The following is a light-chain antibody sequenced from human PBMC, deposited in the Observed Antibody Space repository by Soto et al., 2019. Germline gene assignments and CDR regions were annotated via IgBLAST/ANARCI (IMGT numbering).Light chain of an antibody. V-gene: IGLV4-69*01. CDR1: SGHSNYA. Sequence: QLVLTQSPSASASLGASVKLTCTLSSGHSNYAIAWHQQQPEKGPRYLMKLYSDGSHSRGDGIPDRFSGSSSGAERYLTISSLQSEDEADYYCQTWGTGIQVFGTGTKLTVL. J-gene: IGLJ1*01. CDR3: QTWGTGIQV. CDR2: LYSDGSH.